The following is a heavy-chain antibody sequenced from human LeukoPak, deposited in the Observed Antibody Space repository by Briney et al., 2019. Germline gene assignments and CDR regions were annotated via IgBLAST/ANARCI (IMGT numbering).Heavy chain of an antibody. J-gene: IGHJ4*02. CDR3: TKFSLRGTYSFDH. CDR2: ISGSGGST. CDR1: GNYA. V-gene: IGHV3-23*01. D-gene: IGHD1-26*01. Sequence: GGSLRLSCAASGNYAMGWVRQAPGKGLEWVSAISGSGGSTYYADSVKGRFTISRDNSKNTLYLQINSLRVEDTAVYYCTKFSLRGTYSFDHWGQGTLVTVSS.